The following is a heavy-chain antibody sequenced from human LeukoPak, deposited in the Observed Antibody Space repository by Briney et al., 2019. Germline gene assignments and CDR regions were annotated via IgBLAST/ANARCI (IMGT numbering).Heavy chain of an antibody. V-gene: IGHV7-4-1*02. J-gene: IGHJ4*02. Sequence: ASVKVSCKASGYTFTSYAMNWARQAPGQGLEWMGWINTNTGNPTYAQGFTGRFVSSLDTSVSTAYLQISSLKAEDTAVYYCARDFSGYDILTGYYTRPRFDYWGRGTLVTVSS. CDR2: INTNTGNP. D-gene: IGHD3-9*01. CDR1: GYTFTSYA. CDR3: ARDFSGYDILTGYYTRPRFDY.